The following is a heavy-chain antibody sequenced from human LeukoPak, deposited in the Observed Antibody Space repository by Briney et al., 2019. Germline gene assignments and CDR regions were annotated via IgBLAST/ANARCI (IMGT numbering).Heavy chain of an antibody. Sequence: SETLSLTCAVYGGSFSGYYWSWIRQPPGKGLEWIGYIYYSGNTNYNPSLKSRVTISVDTSKNQLSLRLTSVTAADTAVYYCARDSSSYSNAFDIWGQGTMVTVSS. V-gene: IGHV4-59*01. D-gene: IGHD6-13*01. CDR3: ARDSSSYSNAFDI. J-gene: IGHJ3*02. CDR2: IYYSGNT. CDR1: GGSFSGYY.